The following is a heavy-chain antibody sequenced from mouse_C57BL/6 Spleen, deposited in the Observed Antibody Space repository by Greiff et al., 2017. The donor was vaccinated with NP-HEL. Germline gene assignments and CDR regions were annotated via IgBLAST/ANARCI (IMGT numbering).Heavy chain of an antibody. Sequence: QVQLQQPGAELVMPGASVKLSCKASGYTFTSYWMHWVKQRPGQGLEWIGEIAPSDSYTNYNQKFKGKSTLTVDKSSSTAYMQLSSLTSEDSAVYYCARGGVYYFDYWGQGTTLTVSS. J-gene: IGHJ2*01. CDR3: ARGGVYYFDY. CDR2: IAPSDSYT. V-gene: IGHV1-69*01. CDR1: GYTFTSYW.